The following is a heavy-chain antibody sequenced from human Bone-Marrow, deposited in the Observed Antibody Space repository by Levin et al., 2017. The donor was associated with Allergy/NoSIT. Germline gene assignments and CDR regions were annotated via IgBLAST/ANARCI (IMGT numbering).Heavy chain of an antibody. V-gene: IGHV3-21*01. CDR3: ASWAMYHYDRSAFDYFYYAMDV. Sequence: GESLKISCAASGILFSSYDMNWVRQAPGKGLEWVSSISSGGNYIYYADSVKGRFTISRDNAKNSLFLQMNSLRAEDTAVYYCASWAMYHYDRSAFDYFYYAMDVWGQGTTVTVSS. J-gene: IGHJ6*02. CDR1: GILFSSYD. D-gene: IGHD3-22*01. CDR2: ISSGGNYI.